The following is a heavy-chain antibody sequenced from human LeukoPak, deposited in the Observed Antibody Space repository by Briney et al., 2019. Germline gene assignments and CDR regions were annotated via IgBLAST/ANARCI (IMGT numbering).Heavy chain of an antibody. Sequence: PEGSLRLSCAASGFTFSSYGMHWVRQAPGKGLEWVAVIWYDGSNKYYADSVKGRFTISRDNSKNTLYLQMNSLRAEDTAVYYCAREGDVDTAMVFDYWGQGTLVTVSS. CDR2: IWYDGSNK. V-gene: IGHV3-33*01. CDR3: AREGDVDTAMVFDY. D-gene: IGHD5-18*01. J-gene: IGHJ4*02. CDR1: GFTFSSYG.